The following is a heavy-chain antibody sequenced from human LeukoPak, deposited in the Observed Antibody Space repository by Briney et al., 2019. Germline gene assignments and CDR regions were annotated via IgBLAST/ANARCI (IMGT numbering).Heavy chain of an antibody. Sequence: GGSLRLSCAASGFTFSSYGMHWVRQAPGKGLEWVAVISYDGSNKYYADSVKGRFTISRDNSKNTLYLQMNSLRAEDTAVYYCAKDSVGGIFDYWGQGTLVTVSS. CDR1: GFTFSSYG. CDR2: ISYDGSNK. V-gene: IGHV3-30*18. J-gene: IGHJ4*02. D-gene: IGHD2-15*01. CDR3: AKDSVGGIFDY.